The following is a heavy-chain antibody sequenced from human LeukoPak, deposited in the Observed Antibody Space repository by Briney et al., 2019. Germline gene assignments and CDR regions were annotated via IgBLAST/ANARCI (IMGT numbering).Heavy chain of an antibody. CDR3: ARVGISAWFDP. D-gene: IGHD3-10*01. CDR1: GGSISSYY. CDR2: IYYSGST. J-gene: IGHJ5*02. V-gene: IGHV4-59*12. Sequence: SETLSLTCTVSGGSISSYYWSWIRQPPGKGLEWIGYIYYSGSTNYNPSLKSRVTISVDTSKNQFSLKLSSVTAADTAVYYCARVGISAWFDPWGQGTLVTVSS.